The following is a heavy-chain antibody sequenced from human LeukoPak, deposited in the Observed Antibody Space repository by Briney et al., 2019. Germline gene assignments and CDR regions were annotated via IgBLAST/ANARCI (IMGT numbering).Heavy chain of an antibody. D-gene: IGHD3-22*01. Sequence: SQTLSLTCTVSGASINSGSPYWGWIRQPAGKGLEWIRRIFTSGITDYNPSLKSRVTISIDASKNQFSLKLTSVTAADTAMYYCANYYYDSSGYRFDYWGQGTLVTVSS. J-gene: IGHJ4*02. CDR2: IFTSGIT. CDR3: ANYYYDSSGYRFDY. CDR1: GASINSGSPY. V-gene: IGHV4-61*02.